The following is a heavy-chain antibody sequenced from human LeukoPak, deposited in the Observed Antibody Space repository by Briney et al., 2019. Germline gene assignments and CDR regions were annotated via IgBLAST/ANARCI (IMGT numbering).Heavy chain of an antibody. J-gene: IGHJ5*02. CDR1: GFTFSTYW. Sequence: GGSLRRSCAASGFTFSTYWMHWVRQAPGKGLVWVSHIKSDGSSTNYADSVKGRFTISRDNAKNTLYLQMNSLRAEDTAVYYCARRRNDGSNWFDPWGQGTLVTVSS. D-gene: IGHD1-1*01. CDR2: IKSDGSST. V-gene: IGHV3-74*01. CDR3: ARRRNDGSNWFDP.